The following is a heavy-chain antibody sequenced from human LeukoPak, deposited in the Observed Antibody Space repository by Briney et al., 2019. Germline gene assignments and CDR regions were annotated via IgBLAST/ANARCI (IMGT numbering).Heavy chain of an antibody. D-gene: IGHD3-22*01. CDR3: ARGESNYDSSGTLPYYYYYYYMDV. CDR2: ISAYNGNT. Sequence: ASVKVSCKASGYTFTSYGISWVRQAPGQGLEWMGWISAYNGNTNYAQKLQGRVTMTTDTSTSTAYMELRSLRSDDTAVYYCARGESNYDSSGTLPYYYYYYYMDVWGKESTLTVSS. CDR1: GYTFTSYG. J-gene: IGHJ6*03. V-gene: IGHV1-18*01.